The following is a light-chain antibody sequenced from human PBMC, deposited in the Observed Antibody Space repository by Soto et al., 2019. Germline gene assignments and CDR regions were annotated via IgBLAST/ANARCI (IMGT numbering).Light chain of an antibody. CDR2: GAS. J-gene: IGKJ4*01. Sequence: EIVMTQSPATLSVSPGERATLSCRASQSVSSNLAWYQQKPGQAPRLLIYGASTRATGIPARFSGSGSGTEFTRTTSSRQSEDFVVYYCQQYNNWPPLTFGGGTKVEIK. CDR1: QSVSSN. V-gene: IGKV3-15*01. CDR3: QQYNNWPPLT.